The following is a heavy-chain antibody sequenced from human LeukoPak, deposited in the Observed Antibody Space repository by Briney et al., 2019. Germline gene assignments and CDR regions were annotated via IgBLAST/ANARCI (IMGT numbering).Heavy chain of an antibody. J-gene: IGHJ4*02. Sequence: GGSLRLSCAASRFTFSTYVMTWVRQAPGKGLEWVANIKQDGSEKYYVDSVKGRFTISRDNAKNSLYLQMNSLRAEDTAVYYCVSSGWSFDYWGQGTLVTVSS. V-gene: IGHV3-7*01. CDR3: VSSGWSFDY. CDR2: IKQDGSEK. D-gene: IGHD6-19*01. CDR1: RFTFSTYV.